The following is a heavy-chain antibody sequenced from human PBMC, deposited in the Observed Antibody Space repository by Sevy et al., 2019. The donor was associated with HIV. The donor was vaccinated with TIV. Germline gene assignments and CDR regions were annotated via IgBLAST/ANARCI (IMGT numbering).Heavy chain of an antibody. CDR2: VSYDGSHK. D-gene: IGHD2-15*01. Sequence: GGSLRLSCAVSGFTFSSYGMHWVRQAPGKGLEWVAVVSYDGSHKYYGDSVKGRFTISRDNSKNTVSLQMNGLRAEDTAVYYCAKGSRATGSAFDVWGQGTIVTVSS. V-gene: IGHV3-30*18. CDR1: GFTFSSYG. J-gene: IGHJ3*01. CDR3: AKGSRATGSAFDV.